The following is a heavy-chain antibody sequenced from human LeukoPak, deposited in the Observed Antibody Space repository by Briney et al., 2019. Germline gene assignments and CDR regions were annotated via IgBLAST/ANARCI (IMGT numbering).Heavy chain of an antibody. CDR3: ARHVGQFNY. CDR2: IYYSGST. Sequence: PSETLSLTCTVSGGSISSSSYYWGWIRQPPGKGLEWIGSIYYSGSTYYNPSLKSRVTISVDTSKNQFSLKLSSVTAADTAVCYCARHVGQFNYWGQGTLVTVSS. D-gene: IGHD1-26*01. CDR1: GGSISSSSYY. J-gene: IGHJ4*02. V-gene: IGHV4-39*01.